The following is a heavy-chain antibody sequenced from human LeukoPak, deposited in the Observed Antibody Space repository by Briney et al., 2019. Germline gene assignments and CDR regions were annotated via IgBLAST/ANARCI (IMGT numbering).Heavy chain of an antibody. J-gene: IGHJ4*02. Sequence: GRSLRLSCAASGFTFSSYGMQWVRQAPGKGLEWVAVIWYDGSNKYYADSVKGRFTISRDNSKNTLYLQMNSLRAEDTAVYYCAKDLEYYDSSGYYFDYWGQGTLVTVSS. CDR1: GFTFSSYG. V-gene: IGHV3-33*06. CDR2: IWYDGSNK. CDR3: AKDLEYYDSSGYYFDY. D-gene: IGHD3-22*01.